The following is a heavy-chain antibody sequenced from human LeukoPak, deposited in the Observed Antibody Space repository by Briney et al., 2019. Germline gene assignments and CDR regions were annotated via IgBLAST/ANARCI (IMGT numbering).Heavy chain of an antibody. CDR3: AKGAGFAEPLPDY. J-gene: IGHJ4*02. D-gene: IGHD6-19*01. CDR2: INAGHGNT. Sequence: ASVKVSCKAFGYTFTSYTMHWVRQAPEQRLEWMGWINAGHGNTKYSQRFQARVTITRDTSASTAYMELRSLRSEDTAVYYCAKGAGFAEPLPDYWGQGTLVTVSS. V-gene: IGHV1-3*01. CDR1: GYTFTSYT.